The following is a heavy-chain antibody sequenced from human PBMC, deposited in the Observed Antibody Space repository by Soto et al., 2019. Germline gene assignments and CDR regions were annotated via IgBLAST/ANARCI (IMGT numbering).Heavy chain of an antibody. CDR1: GFTFSNNG. D-gene: IGHD3-3*01. J-gene: IGHJ4*02. CDR2: ISSDESNT. Sequence: QVQLVESGGGVVQPGWSLRLSCAASGFTFSNNGMHWVRQAPGKGLEWAAFISSDESNTYYVDSVKGRFSISRDNSQNTLYLKMISLRGEDTAVYYCVTGHWNYFDYWGQGTLVTVSS. CDR3: VTGHWNYFDY. V-gene: IGHV3-30*03.